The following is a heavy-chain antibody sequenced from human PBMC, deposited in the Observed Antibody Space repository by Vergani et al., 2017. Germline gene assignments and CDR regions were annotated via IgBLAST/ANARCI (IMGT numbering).Heavy chain of an antibody. D-gene: IGHD3-22*01. CDR1: GFTFSSYW. V-gene: IGHV3-7*01. CDR3: ARDYYDSSGYYQNNPFDY. J-gene: IGHJ4*02. Sequence: VQLVESGGGVVQPGRSLRLSCAASGFTFSSYWMSWVRQAPGKGLEWVANIKQDGSEKYYVDSVKGRFTISRDNAKNSLYLQMNSLRAEDTAVYYCARDYYDSSGYYQNNPFDYWGQGTLVTGSS. CDR2: IKQDGSEK.